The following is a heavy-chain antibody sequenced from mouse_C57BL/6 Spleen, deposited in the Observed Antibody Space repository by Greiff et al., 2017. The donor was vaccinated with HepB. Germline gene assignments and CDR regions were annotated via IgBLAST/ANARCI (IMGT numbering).Heavy chain of an antibody. Sequence: DVKLVESGGGLVQPGGSLKLSCAASGFTFSDYGMAWVRQAPRKGPEWVAFISNLAYSIYYADTVTGRFTISRENAKNTLYLEMSSLRSEDTAMYYCARHPHYYGYDDYAMDYWGQGTSVTVSS. V-gene: IGHV5-15*01. CDR3: ARHPHYYGYDDYAMDY. J-gene: IGHJ4*01. CDR1: GFTFSDYG. CDR2: ISNLAYSI. D-gene: IGHD2-2*01.